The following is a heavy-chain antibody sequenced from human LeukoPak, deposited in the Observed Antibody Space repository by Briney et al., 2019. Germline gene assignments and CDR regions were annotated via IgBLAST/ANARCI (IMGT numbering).Heavy chain of an antibody. CDR3: AGSDTTGYIPGEWDYWYFDL. CDR2: ISSGSSYI. D-gene: IGHD1-1*01. Sequence: GGSLRLSCAASGFTFSNYSMSWVRQAPGKGLEWVSSISSGSSYIYYADSVKGRFTISRDNAKNSLYLQMNSLRAEDTAVYYCAGSDTTGYIPGEWDYWYFDLWGRGTLVTVSS. V-gene: IGHV3-21*01. CDR1: GFTFSNYS. J-gene: IGHJ2*01.